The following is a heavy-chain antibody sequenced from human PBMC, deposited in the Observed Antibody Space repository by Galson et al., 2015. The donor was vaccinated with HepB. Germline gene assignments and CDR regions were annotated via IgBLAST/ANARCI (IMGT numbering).Heavy chain of an antibody. J-gene: IGHJ6*02. CDR3: ARGPYSSAWYLMGGYYYGMDV. CDR2: INTNTGNP. V-gene: IGHV7-4-1*01. D-gene: IGHD6-19*01. CDR1: GYTFTYYA. Sequence: SVKVSCKASGYTFTYYAMNWVRQAPGQGLEWMGWINTNTGNPTYAQGFTGRFVFSLDTSVSTAYLQIDSLKADDTAVYYCARGPYSSAWYLMGGYYYGMDVWGQGTTVTVSS.